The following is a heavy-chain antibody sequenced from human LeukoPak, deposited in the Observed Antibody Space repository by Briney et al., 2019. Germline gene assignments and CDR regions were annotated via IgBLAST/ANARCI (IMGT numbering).Heavy chain of an antibody. CDR3: AKEYDSSGYYYLFFDY. V-gene: IGHV3-23*01. Sequence: GGSLRLSCAASGLTFSSYAMSWVRQAPGKGLEWVSAISGSGGSTYYADSVKGRFTISRDNSKNTLYLQMNGLRAEDTAVYYCAKEYDSSGYYYLFFDYWGQGTLVTVSS. CDR1: GLTFSSYA. J-gene: IGHJ4*02. D-gene: IGHD3-22*01. CDR2: ISGSGGST.